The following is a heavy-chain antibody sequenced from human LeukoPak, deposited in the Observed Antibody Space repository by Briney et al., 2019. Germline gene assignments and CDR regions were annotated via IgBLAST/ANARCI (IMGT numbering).Heavy chain of an antibody. CDR1: GFTFSSYG. J-gene: IGHJ6*03. D-gene: IGHD4-11*01. V-gene: IGHV3-33*01. CDR2: IWYDGSNK. Sequence: GRSLRLSCAASGFTFSSYGMHWVRQAPGKGLEWVAVIWYDGSNKYYADSVKGRFTISRDNSKNTLYLQMNSLRAEDTAVYYCARERRGYSNYYYYYYYMDVWGKGTTVTVSS. CDR3: ARERRGYSNYYYYYYYMDV.